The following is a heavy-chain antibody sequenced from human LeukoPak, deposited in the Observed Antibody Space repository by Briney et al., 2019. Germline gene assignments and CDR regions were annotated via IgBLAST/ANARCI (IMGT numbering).Heavy chain of an antibody. CDR3: ATSGLSRFGL. CDR1: GFTFSSYE. CDR2: ISSSGNTI. Sequence: TGGSLRLSCAASGFTFSSYEMNWVRQAPGKGLEWVSYISSSGNTIYYADSVKGRFTISRDNAKNSLYLQMNSLRAGDTAVYYCATSGLSRFGLWGQGTLVTVSS. J-gene: IGHJ4*02. D-gene: IGHD2/OR15-2a*01. V-gene: IGHV3-48*03.